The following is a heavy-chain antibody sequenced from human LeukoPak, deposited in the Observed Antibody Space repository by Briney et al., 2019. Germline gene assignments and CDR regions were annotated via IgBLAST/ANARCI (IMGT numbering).Heavy chain of an antibody. CDR3: VRIPNNAGFPNWFDP. Sequence: GGSLRLSGAASGSSFSTSTMNWIRQAPGKGLEWVSSISGGSDDIHYADSVKGRFTISRDNAKNSVYLQMNSLRAEDTALYYCVRIPNNAGFPNWFDPWGQGTLVTVSS. D-gene: IGHD2-21*01. V-gene: IGHV3-21*01. J-gene: IGHJ5*02. CDR1: GSSFSTST. CDR2: ISGGSDDI.